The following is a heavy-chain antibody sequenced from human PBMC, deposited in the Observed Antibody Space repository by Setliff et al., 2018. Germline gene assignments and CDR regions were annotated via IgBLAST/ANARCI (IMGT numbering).Heavy chain of an antibody. CDR3: ARHGDASFYYDILTGHSPPYYFDY. D-gene: IGHD3-9*01. J-gene: IGHJ4*02. CDR2: ISGYNGKT. CDR1: GYTFSTYA. V-gene: IGHV1-18*01. Sequence: ASVKVSCKGSGYTFSTYAIIWMRQAPGQGLEWMGWISGYNGKTNYAQKVQGRVSMTTHTSTSTAYMELRSLRSDDTAVYYCARHGDASFYYDILTGHSPPYYFDYWGQGTLVTVSS.